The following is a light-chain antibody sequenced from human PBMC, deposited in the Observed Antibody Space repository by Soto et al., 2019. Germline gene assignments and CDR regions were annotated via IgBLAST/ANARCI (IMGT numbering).Light chain of an antibody. CDR3: QQYENSPIT. Sequence: EIVMTQSPATLSVSPGGRATLSCRASQNIDNKLVWYQQKPGQAPRLLIYGASSRATGIPDRFSGTGSETDFTLTINRLEPEDFAVYYCQQYENSPITFGQGTRLEIK. CDR1: QNIDNK. V-gene: IGKV3-20*01. J-gene: IGKJ5*01. CDR2: GAS.